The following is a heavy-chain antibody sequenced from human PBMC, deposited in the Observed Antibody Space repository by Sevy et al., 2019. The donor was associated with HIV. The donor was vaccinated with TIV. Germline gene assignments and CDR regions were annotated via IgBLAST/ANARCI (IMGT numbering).Heavy chain of an antibody. CDR2: INQGGSQE. CDR3: ATILPAGVPAEYFQH. CDR1: GLTFSSYW. Sequence: GGSLRLSCAASGLTFSSYWMTRVRQAPRKGLEWVANINQGGSQEYYVDSVKGRFTISRDNAKNSLYLQINSLRAEDTAVYYCATILPAGVPAEYFQHWGQGTLVTVSS. J-gene: IGHJ1*01. D-gene: IGHD2-2*01. V-gene: IGHV3-7*01.